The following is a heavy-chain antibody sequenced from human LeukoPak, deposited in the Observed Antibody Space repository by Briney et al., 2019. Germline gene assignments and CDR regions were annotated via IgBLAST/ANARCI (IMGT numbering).Heavy chain of an antibody. CDR1: GGSISSSSYY. CDR2: IYYSGST. Sequence: SETLSLTCTVSGGSISSSSYYWGWIRQPPGKGLEWIGSIYYSGSTYYNPSLKSRVTISVDTSKNQFSLKLSSVTAADTAVYYCARQGGCSRTSCYSPLFDYWGQGTLVTVSS. J-gene: IGHJ4*02. V-gene: IGHV4-39*01. D-gene: IGHD2-2*01. CDR3: ARQGGCSRTSCYSPLFDY.